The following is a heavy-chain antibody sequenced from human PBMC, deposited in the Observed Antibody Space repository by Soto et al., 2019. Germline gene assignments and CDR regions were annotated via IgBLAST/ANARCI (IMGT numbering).Heavy chain of an antibody. J-gene: IGHJ6*02. V-gene: IGHV1-69*13. CDR3: ARDYDFWSGPSPLMDV. Sequence: SVKVSCKASGGTFSSYAISWVRQAPGQGLEWMGGIIPIFGTANYAQKFQGRVTITADESTSTAYMELSSLRSEDTAVYYCARDYDFWSGPSPLMDVWGQGTTVTVSS. CDR1: GGTFSSYA. D-gene: IGHD3-3*01. CDR2: IIPIFGTA.